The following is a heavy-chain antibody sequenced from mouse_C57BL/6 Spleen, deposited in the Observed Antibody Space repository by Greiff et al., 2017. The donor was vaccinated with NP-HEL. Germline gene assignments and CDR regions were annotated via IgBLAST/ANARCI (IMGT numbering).Heavy chain of an antibody. V-gene: IGHV1-7*01. CDR1: GYTFTSYW. Sequence: VQLQQSGAELAKPGASVKLSCKASGYTFTSYWMHWVKQRPGQGLEWIGYINPSSGYTKYNQKFKDKATLTADKSSSTAYMQLSSLTSEDSAVYFCARGDEGYYFDYWGQGTTLTVSS. J-gene: IGHJ2*01. CDR3: ARGDEGYYFDY. D-gene: IGHD3-3*01. CDR2: INPSSGYT.